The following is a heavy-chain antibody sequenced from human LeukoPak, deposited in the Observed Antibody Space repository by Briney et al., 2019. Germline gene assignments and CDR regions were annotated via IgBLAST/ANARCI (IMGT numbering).Heavy chain of an antibody. Sequence: SKTLSLTCTVSGGSISSYYWSWIRQPPGKGLEWIGYIYYSGSTNYNPSLKSRVTISVDTSKNQFSLKLSSVTAADTAVYYCARQGNHNWFDPWGQGTLVTVSS. CDR1: GGSISSYY. V-gene: IGHV4-59*01. D-gene: IGHD3-10*01. CDR2: IYYSGST. J-gene: IGHJ5*02. CDR3: ARQGNHNWFDP.